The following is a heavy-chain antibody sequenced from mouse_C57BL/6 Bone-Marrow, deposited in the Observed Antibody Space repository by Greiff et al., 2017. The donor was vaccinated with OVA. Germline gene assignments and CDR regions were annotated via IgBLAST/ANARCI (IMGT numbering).Heavy chain of an antibody. CDR1: GYTFTDYY. J-gene: IGHJ3*01. CDR3: ARRLLAY. V-gene: IGHV1-76*01. Sequence: VQLQESGAELVRPGASVKLSCKASGYTFTDYYINWVKQRPGQGLEWIARIYPGSGNTYYNEKFKGKATLTAEKSSSTAYMQLSSLTSEDSAVYFCARRLLAYWGQGTLVTVSA. CDR2: IYPGSGNT. D-gene: IGHD3-2*02.